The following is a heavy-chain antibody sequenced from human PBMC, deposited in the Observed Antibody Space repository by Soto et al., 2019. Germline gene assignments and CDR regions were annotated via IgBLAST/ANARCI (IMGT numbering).Heavy chain of an antibody. Sequence: SETLSLTCIVSGGSFKSGSYSWSWIRQPPGRGLEWIGYVYHTGRTSYNPSLKSRVSISMDTSKNQFSLNLDSVTAADTAVYFCARDFAYFDSWGQGTLVTVSS. D-gene: IGHD3-3*01. J-gene: IGHJ4*02. CDR3: ARDFAYFDS. V-gene: IGHV4-61*01. CDR2: VYHTGRT. CDR1: GGSFKSGSYS.